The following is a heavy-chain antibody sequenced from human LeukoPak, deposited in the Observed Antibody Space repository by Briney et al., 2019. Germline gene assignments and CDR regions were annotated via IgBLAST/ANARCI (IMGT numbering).Heavy chain of an antibody. CDR1: GFTFSDYY. J-gene: IGHJ4*02. D-gene: IGHD3-16*01. CDR2: ISSSSTYT. Sequence: GGSLRLSCAASGFTFSDYYMSWIRQVPGKGPEWVSYISSSSTYTNYADSVKGRFTISRDNAKNSLYLQMNSLRAEDTAVYYCAKQMSTVTFTPFDYWGQGTLVTVSS. V-gene: IGHV3-11*03. CDR3: AKQMSTVTFTPFDY.